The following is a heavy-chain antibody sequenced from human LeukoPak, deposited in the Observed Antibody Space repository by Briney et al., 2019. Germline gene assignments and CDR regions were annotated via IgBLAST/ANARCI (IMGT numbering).Heavy chain of an antibody. CDR3: AKVGYCSGGSCYPVACDI. J-gene: IGHJ3*02. D-gene: IGHD2-15*01. CDR1: GFTFDDYA. V-gene: IGHV3-43*02. CDR2: ISGDGGST. Sequence: PGGSLRLSCAASGFTFDDYAMHWVRQAPGKGLEWVSLISGDGGSTYYADSVKGRFTISRDNSKNSLYLQMNSLRTEDTALYYCAKVGYCSGGSCYPVACDIWGQGTMVTVSS.